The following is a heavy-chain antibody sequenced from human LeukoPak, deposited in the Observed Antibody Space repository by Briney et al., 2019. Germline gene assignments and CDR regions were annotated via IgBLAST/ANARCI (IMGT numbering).Heavy chain of an antibody. V-gene: IGHV3-11*01. CDR3: ARGEGTGTTPFDC. D-gene: IGHD1-7*01. Sequence: GGSLRLSCAASGFTFNNYYMTWIRQAPGKGLEWVSYISSSGSIIYYADSVRGRFTISRDNAKNSLYLQMNSVRAEGTGVYYCARGEGTGTTPFDCWRQGTLVTV. CDR1: GFTFNNYY. J-gene: IGHJ4*02. CDR2: ISSSGSII.